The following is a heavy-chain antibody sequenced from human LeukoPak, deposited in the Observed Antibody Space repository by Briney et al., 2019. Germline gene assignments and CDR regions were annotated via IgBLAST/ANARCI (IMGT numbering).Heavy chain of an antibody. CDR2: ISYDGRNK. CDR1: GFTFNNYR. CDR3: AKGPLRGTAAAIDY. V-gene: IGHV3-30*18. Sequence: TGGSLRLSCAASGFTFNNYRMHWVRQAPGKGLEWVAVISYDGRNKHYPDTVKGRFTISRDISTDTLWLQMDSLRTEDTAVYYCAKGPLRGTAAAIDYWGQGTLVTVSS. D-gene: IGHD2-2*01. J-gene: IGHJ4*02.